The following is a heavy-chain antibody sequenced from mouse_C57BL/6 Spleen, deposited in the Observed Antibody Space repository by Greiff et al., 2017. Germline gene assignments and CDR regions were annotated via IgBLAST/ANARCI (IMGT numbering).Heavy chain of an antibody. CDR3: ARRGYYGSYAMDY. J-gene: IGHJ4*01. CDR1: GFSLSTSGMG. Sequence: QVTLKESGPGILQSSQTLSLTCSFSGFSLSTSGMGVSWIRQPSGKGLEWLAYIYWDDDKRYNPSLKSRLTISKDTSRNQVFLKITSVDTADTATYYCARRGYYGSYAMDYWGQGTSVTVSS. D-gene: IGHD1-1*01. V-gene: IGHV8-12*01. CDR2: IYWDDDK.